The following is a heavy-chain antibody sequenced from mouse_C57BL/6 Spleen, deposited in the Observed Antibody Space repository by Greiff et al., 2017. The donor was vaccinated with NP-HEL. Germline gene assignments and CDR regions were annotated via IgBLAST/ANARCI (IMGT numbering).Heavy chain of an antibody. CDR3: AREGVTYYFDY. Sequence: QVQLQQSGAELVRPGTSVKVSCKASGYAFTNYLIEWVKQRPGQGLEWIGVINPGSGGTNYNEKFQGKATLTTDKSSSTAYMQLSSLTSEDAAVYFCAREGVTYYFDYWGQGTTLTVSS. CDR1: GYAFTNYL. CDR2: INPGSGGT. D-gene: IGHD2-1*01. V-gene: IGHV1-54*01. J-gene: IGHJ2*01.